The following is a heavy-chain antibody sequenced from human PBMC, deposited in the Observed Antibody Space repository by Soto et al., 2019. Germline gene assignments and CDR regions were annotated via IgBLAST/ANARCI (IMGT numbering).Heavy chain of an antibody. J-gene: IGHJ4*02. V-gene: IGHV4-59*08. Sequence: QVPLQESGPGLVKPSETLSLTCTVSGDSISSYYWSWIRQPPGKGLEWIGYIYYSGSTNYNPSLKSRVTISIDTSKNQFSLKLNSVTAADTAFYYCARQRGSGYDFGAIDYWGQGTLVTVSS. CDR1: GDSISSYY. CDR2: IYYSGST. CDR3: ARQRGSGYDFGAIDY. D-gene: IGHD5-12*01.